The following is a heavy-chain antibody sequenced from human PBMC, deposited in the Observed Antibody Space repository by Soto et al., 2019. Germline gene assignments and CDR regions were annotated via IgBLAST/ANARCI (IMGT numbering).Heavy chain of an antibody. V-gene: IGHV3-21*01. J-gene: IGHJ4*02. CDR2: ISSSSSYI. CDR1: GFTFSSYS. D-gene: IGHD3-22*01. Sequence: PGGSLRLSCAASGFTFSSYSMNWVRQAPGKGLEWVSSISSSSSYIYYADSVKGRFTISRDNAKNSLYLQMNSLRAEDTAVYYCARDFWYDSSGYYYGAPYYFDYWGQGTLVTVSS. CDR3: ARDFWYDSSGYYYGAPYYFDY.